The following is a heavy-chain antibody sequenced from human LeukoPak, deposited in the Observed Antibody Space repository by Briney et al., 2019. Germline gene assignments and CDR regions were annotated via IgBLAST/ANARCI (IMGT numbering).Heavy chain of an antibody. CDR2: VGAEDGET. Sequence: ASVKVSCKVSGYTFTDYYMNWVPQAPGKGLEWMGLVGAEDGETIYAEKLQGRVTITGDNSKKTAYMELSRVRYEDTAVYYCSTSGSYYPLDYWGQGTLVTVSS. D-gene: IGHD1-26*01. V-gene: IGHV1-69-2*01. J-gene: IGHJ4*02. CDR3: STSGSYYPLDY. CDR1: GYTFTDYY.